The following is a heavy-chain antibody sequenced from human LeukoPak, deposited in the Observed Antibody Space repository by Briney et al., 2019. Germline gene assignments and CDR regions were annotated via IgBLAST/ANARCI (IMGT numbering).Heavy chain of an antibody. Sequence: GGSLGLSCAASGFTFSDYYMSWIRQAPGKGLEWVSYISSSGSTIYYADSVKGRFTISRDNAKNSLYLQMNSLRAEDTAVYYCVTWFGELGAPDYWGQGTLVTVSS. V-gene: IGHV3-11*04. J-gene: IGHJ4*02. CDR1: GFTFSDYY. CDR3: VTWFGELGAPDY. CDR2: ISSSGSTI. D-gene: IGHD3-10*01.